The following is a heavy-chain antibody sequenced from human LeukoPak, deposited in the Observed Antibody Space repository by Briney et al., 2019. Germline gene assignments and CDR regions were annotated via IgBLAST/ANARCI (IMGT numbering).Heavy chain of an antibody. CDR3: TKDMDPGGIDV. D-gene: IGHD2-2*03. J-gene: IGHJ6*02. CDR1: GFTFHEKYA. Sequence: GRSLRLSCGASGFTFHEKYAMHWVRQAPGKGLEWVSGFSLDSDNVGYADSVRGRFTVSRDRAKNSLYLQMNYLRPEDTALYFCTKDMDPGGIDVWGQGTTVIVSS. V-gene: IGHV3-9*01. CDR2: FSLDSDNV.